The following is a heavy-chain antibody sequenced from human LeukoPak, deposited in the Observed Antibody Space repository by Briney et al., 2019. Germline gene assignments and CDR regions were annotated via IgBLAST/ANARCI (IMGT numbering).Heavy chain of an antibody. J-gene: IGHJ2*01. V-gene: IGHV3-20*01. Sequence: GGSLRLSCAASGFTFSSYEMNWVRQAPGKGLEWVSGINWNGGSTGYADSVKGRFTISRDNSKNSLYLQMNSLRAEDTVLYHCARYGSGSYGYFDLWGRGTLVTVSS. CDR2: INWNGGST. CDR3: ARYGSGSYGYFDL. CDR1: GFTFSSYE. D-gene: IGHD3-10*01.